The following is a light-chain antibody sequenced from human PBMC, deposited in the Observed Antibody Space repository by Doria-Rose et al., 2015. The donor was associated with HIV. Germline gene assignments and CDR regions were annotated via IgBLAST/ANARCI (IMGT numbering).Light chain of an antibody. Sequence: QSVLIQPPSVSGAPGQRVAISCTGSSSNIGAGFDVNWYQQFPGTAPELLIHGNTNRPSEVPDRFSGSKSGTSASLAISGLRAEDEADYYCQSYDSRLSVYVFGTGTKVTVL. CDR3: QSYDSRLSVYV. CDR2: GNT. V-gene: IGLV1-40*01. CDR1: SSNIGAGFD. J-gene: IGLJ1*01.